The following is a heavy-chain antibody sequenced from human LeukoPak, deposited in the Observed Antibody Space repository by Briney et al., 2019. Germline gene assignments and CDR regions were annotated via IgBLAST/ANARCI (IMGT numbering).Heavy chain of an antibody. CDR3: ASPFENWNLMEDAFDI. V-gene: IGHV4-39*07. Sequence: SETLSLTCTVSGGSISSSSYYWGWIRQPPGKGLEWIGSIYHSGSTYYNPSLKSRVTISVDTSKNQFSLKLSSVTAADTAVYYCASPFENWNLMEDAFDIWGQGTMVTVSS. J-gene: IGHJ3*02. CDR2: IYHSGST. CDR1: GGSISSSSYY. D-gene: IGHD1-7*01.